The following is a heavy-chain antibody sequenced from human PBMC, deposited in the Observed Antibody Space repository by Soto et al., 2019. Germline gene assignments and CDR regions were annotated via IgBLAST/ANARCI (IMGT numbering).Heavy chain of an antibody. CDR3: ARSTYSYGFSS. CDR2: IFYSGSA. CDR1: GGSVSSDDHY. V-gene: IGHV4-30-4*01. J-gene: IGHJ5*02. D-gene: IGHD5-18*01. Sequence: SETLSLTCTVSGGSVSSDDHYWNWIRQAPGKGLEWIGYIFYSGSAYYNPSFQRRVTISVDTSNNQFSLKMNSVTAADTAAYYCARSTYSYGFSSWGQGTLVTVSS.